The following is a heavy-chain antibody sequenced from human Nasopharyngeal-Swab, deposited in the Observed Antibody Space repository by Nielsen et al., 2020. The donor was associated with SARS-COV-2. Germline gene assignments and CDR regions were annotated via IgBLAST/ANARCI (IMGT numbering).Heavy chain of an antibody. Sequence: SETLSLTCSVPGGSIRSSSYYWGWIRQPPGKGLEWIGSIFYSGSTNYNPSLKSRVTISVDTSKNQFSLKLSSVTAADTAVYYCARDAYSSRGLYYYGLDVWGQGTTVTVSS. CDR3: ARDAYSSRGLYYYGLDV. V-gene: IGHV4-39*07. CDR2: IFYSGST. CDR1: GGSIRSSSYY. D-gene: IGHD6-13*01. J-gene: IGHJ6*02.